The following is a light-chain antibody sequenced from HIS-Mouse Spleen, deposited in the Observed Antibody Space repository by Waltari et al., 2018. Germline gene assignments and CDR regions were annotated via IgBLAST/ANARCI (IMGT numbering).Light chain of an antibody. CDR2: EVS. CDR1: SSDVGGHNY. V-gene: IGLV2-14*01. Sequence: QSALTQPASVSGSPGQSITISCTGTSSDVGGHNYVYWYQQHPGKAPKLMIYEVSNRPSGVSNRFSGSKSGNTASLTISGLQAEDEADYYCSSYTSSSTYVVFGGGTKLTVL. CDR3: SSYTSSSTYVV. J-gene: IGLJ2*01.